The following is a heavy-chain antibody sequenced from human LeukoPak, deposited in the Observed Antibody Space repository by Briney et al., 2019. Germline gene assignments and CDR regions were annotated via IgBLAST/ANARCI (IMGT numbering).Heavy chain of an antibody. CDR2: INPNSGGT. Sequence: ASVKVSCKASGYTFTGYYMHWVRQAPGQGLEWMGWINPNSGGTNYAQKFQGRVTMTRDTSISTAYMELSRLRSDDTAVYYCARGNGVVARGPDYWGQGTLVTVSS. J-gene: IGHJ4*02. D-gene: IGHD2-15*01. CDR3: ARGNGVVARGPDY. CDR1: GYTFTGYY. V-gene: IGHV1-2*02.